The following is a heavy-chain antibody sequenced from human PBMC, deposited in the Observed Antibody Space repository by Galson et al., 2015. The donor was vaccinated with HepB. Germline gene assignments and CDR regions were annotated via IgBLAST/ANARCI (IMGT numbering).Heavy chain of an antibody. CDR2: IYYSGST. V-gene: IGHV4-39*01. D-gene: IGHD3-22*01. CDR3: ARLPQDYYDSSGYYYRLFYFDY. J-gene: IGHJ4*02. Sequence: IRQPPGKGLEWIGSIYYSGSTYYNPSLKSRVTISVDTSKNQFSLKLSSVTAADTAVYYCARLPQDYYDSSGYYYRLFYFDYWGQGTLVTVSS.